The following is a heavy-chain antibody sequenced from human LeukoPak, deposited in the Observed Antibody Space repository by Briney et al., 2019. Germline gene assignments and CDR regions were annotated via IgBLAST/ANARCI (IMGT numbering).Heavy chain of an antibody. CDR1: GFTFSDYY. J-gene: IGHJ6*03. Sequence: PGGSLRLSCAASGFTFSDYYMSWIRQAPGKGLEWVSYISSGSSTIFYADSVKGRFTVSRDNGKNSLYLQMNSLRAEDTAVYYCARETYSGYVTYMDVWGKGTTVTVSS. CDR3: ARETYSGYVTYMDV. V-gene: IGHV3-11*04. CDR2: ISSGSSTI. D-gene: IGHD5-12*01.